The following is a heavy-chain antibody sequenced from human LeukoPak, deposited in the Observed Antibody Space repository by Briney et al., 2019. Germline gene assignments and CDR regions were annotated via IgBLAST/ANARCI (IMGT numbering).Heavy chain of an antibody. CDR2: ISAYNGNT. D-gene: IGHD3-3*01. Sequence: ASVKVSCKASGYTFTSYGISWVRQAPGQGLEWMGWISAYNGNTNYAQKLQGRVTMTTDTPMSTAYMELRSLRSDDTAVYYCARDRGYDFWSGYYNYYYYMDVWGKGTTVTVSS. CDR3: ARDRGYDFWSGYYNYYYYMDV. J-gene: IGHJ6*03. V-gene: IGHV1-18*01. CDR1: GYTFTSYG.